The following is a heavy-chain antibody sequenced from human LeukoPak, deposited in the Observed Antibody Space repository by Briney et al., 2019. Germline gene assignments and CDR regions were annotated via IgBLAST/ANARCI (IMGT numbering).Heavy chain of an antibody. J-gene: IGHJ6*03. V-gene: IGHV1-2*02. CDR1: GYTFTGYY. CDR3: ARGYIAARRRDNYYYYMDV. D-gene: IGHD6-6*01. CDR2: INPNSGGT. Sequence: ASVTVSCKASGYTFTGYYMHWVRQAPGQGLEWMGWINPNSGGTNYAQKFQGRVTMTRDTSISTAYMELSRLRSDDTAVYYCARGYIAARRRDNYYYYMDVWGKGTTVTVSS.